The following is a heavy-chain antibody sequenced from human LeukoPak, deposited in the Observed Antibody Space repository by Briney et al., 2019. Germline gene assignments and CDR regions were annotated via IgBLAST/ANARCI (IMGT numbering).Heavy chain of an antibody. J-gene: IGHJ5*02. CDR1: GFTISRYW. V-gene: IGHV3-7*01. Sequence: GGSLRLSCGASGFTISRYWMSWVRQAPGKGLEWVANIKQDGSERTYVDSVKGRFTICRDNAKNSLYLQMNSLRVEDTAMYYCARDGGTDWYDPWGQGTLVTVSS. CDR3: ARDGGTDWYDP. D-gene: IGHD1-1*01. CDR2: IKQDGSER.